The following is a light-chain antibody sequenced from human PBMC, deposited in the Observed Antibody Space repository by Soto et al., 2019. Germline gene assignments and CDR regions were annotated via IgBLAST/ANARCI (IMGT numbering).Light chain of an antibody. Sequence: DIQMTQSPSSLSASVGDRVTITCRTSYKIYNWLAWYQHKPGKAPNLLIYKASSLESGVPLRFSGSGSGTEFTLTISSLQRDDFATYYCQQYSTYSRTFGQGTKVDIK. V-gene: IGKV1-5*03. J-gene: IGKJ1*01. CDR2: KAS. CDR3: QQYSTYSRT. CDR1: YKIYNW.